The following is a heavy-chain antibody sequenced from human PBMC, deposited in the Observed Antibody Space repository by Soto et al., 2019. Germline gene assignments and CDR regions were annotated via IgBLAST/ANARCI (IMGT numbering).Heavy chain of an antibody. CDR2: ISSSGSTI. CDR1: GFTFSDYY. CDR3: ARVITGTREDLDY. Sequence: GGSLRLSCAASGFTFSDYYMSWNRQAPGKGLEWVSYISSSGSTIYYADSVKGRFTISRDNAKNSLYLQMNSLRAEDTAVYYCARVITGTREDLDYWGQGTLVTVSS. V-gene: IGHV3-11*01. D-gene: IGHD1-7*01. J-gene: IGHJ4*02.